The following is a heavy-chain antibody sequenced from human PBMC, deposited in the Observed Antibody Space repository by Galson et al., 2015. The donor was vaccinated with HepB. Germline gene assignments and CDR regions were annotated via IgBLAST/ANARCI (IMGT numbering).Heavy chain of an antibody. CDR1: GDSINSYY. CDR3: ARDTGPGFDP. Sequence: TLSLTCSVSGDSINSYYWSWIRQPPGKGLEWIGYIYYSGSTNYNPSLKSRVTISMDTSKTHFSLELRSVTAADTAVYYCARDTGPGFDPWGQGTLVTVSS. CDR2: IYYSGST. D-gene: IGHD3-10*01. J-gene: IGHJ5*02. V-gene: IGHV4-59*01.